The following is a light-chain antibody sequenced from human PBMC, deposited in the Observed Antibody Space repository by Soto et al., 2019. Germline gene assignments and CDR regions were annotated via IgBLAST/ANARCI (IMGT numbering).Light chain of an antibody. CDR3: SSYTSSSTLV. J-gene: IGLJ2*01. Sequence: QSALTQPPSVSGSPGQSVTISCTGTNSDVGSYNRVSWYQHPPGTVPKLIIYEVNNRPSGVPDRFSGSKSGNTASLTISGLQAEDEADYYCSSYTSSSTLVFGGGTKLTVL. CDR1: NSDVGSYNR. CDR2: EVN. V-gene: IGLV2-18*02.